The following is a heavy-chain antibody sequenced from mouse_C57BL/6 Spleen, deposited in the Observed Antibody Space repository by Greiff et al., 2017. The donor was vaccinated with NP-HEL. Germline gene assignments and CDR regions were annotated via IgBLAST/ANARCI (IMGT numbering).Heavy chain of an antibody. CDR1: GFTFSDAW. Sequence: EVQRVESGGGLVQPGGSMKLSCAASGFTFSDAWMDWVRQSPEKGLEWVAEIRNKANNHATYYAESVKGRFTISRDDSKSSVYLQMNSLRAEDTGIYYCTRRDSPYAMDYWGQGTSVTVSS. J-gene: IGHJ4*01. V-gene: IGHV6-6*01. CDR2: IRNKANNHAT. D-gene: IGHD6-1*01. CDR3: TRRDSPYAMDY.